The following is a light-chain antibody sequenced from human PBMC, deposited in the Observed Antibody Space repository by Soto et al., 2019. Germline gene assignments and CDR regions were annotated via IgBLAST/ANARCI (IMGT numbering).Light chain of an antibody. V-gene: IGKV3-15*01. CDR2: DAS. CDR3: QQYNNWRT. Sequence: EFVLTQSTGTLSFSPGERAALSCRASQSVSSNLAWYQQKPGQAPRLLIYDASTRATGIPARISGSGPGTEFTLTISSLQSEDFAVYYCQQYNNWRTFGQGTKVDIK. CDR1: QSVSSN. J-gene: IGKJ1*01.